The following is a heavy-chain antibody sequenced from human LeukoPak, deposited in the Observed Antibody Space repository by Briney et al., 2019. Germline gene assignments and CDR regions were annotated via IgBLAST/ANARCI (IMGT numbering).Heavy chain of an antibody. CDR2: IKRDGSEK. D-gene: IGHD3-16*02. V-gene: IGHV3-7*04. J-gene: IGHJ5*02. CDR1: GFTFSDYY. CDR3: ARGGFRYFAH. Sequence: QPGGSLRLSCAASGFTFSDYYMSWVRQAPGKGLEWVANIKRDGSEKYYVDSVKGRFTISRDNAKNSLYLQMNSLRAEDTAVYYCARGGFRYFAHWGQGTLVTVSS.